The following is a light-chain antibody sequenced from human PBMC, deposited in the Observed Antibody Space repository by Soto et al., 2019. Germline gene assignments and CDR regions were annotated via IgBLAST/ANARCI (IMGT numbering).Light chain of an antibody. J-gene: IGLJ3*02. V-gene: IGLV2-14*01. CDR3: SSYTSSSTYWV. Sequence: QSALTQPASVSGSPGQSITITCTGTSSDVGGYNYVSWYQQHPGKAPKLMILDVSSRPSGVSNRFSGSKSGNTASLTISGLQAEDEADYFCSSYTSSSTYWVFGGGTKLTVL. CDR1: SSDVGGYNY. CDR2: DVS.